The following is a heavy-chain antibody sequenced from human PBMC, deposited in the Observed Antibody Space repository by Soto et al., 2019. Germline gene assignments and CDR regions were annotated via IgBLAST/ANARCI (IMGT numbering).Heavy chain of an antibody. D-gene: IGHD1-26*01. CDR3: ASDSGSRGAFDI. J-gene: IGHJ3*02. Sequence: SETLSLTCTVSGGSISSYYWSWIRQPPGKGLEWIGYIYYSGSTNYNPSLKSRVTISVDTSKNQFSLKLSSVTAADTAVYYCASDSGSRGAFDIWGQGTMVTVSS. V-gene: IGHV4-59*01. CDR2: IYYSGST. CDR1: GGSISSYY.